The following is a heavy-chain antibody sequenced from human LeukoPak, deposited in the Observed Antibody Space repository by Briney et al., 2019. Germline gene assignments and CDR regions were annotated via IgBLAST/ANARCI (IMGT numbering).Heavy chain of an antibody. V-gene: IGHV3-23*01. CDR3: AREYMDV. CDR2: ITSDGST. Sequence: PGRSLRLSCEASGFTFSNYALHWVRQTPGKGLEWVSGITSDGSTYYADSVKGRFTISRDNSKNTLYLQMNSLRAEDRALYYCAREYMDVWGKGTMVTISS. J-gene: IGHJ6*03. CDR1: GFTFSNYA.